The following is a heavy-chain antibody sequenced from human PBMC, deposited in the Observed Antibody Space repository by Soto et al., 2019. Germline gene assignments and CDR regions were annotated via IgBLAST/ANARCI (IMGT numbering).Heavy chain of an antibody. D-gene: IGHD6-19*01. V-gene: IGHV1-8*01. Sequence: LVKRSWKGSGYGLTIYDGGCLRQATGQGLEWMGWMNPNSGNTGYAQKFQGRVTMTRNTSISTAYMELSSLRSEDTAAYYCGRELAVAGFDYWGEPPLLTVPS. CDR1: GYGLTIYD. CDR2: MNPNSGNT. J-gene: IGHJ4*02. CDR3: GRELAVAGFDY.